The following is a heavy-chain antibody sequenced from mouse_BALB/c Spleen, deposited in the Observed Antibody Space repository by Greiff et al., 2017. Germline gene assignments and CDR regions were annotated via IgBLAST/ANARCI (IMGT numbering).Heavy chain of an antibody. CDR2: ISSGGST. Sequence: EVQLVESGGGLVKPGGSLKLSCAASGFTFSSYAMSWVRQTPEKRLEWVASISSGGSTYYPDSVKGRFTISRDNARNILYLQMSSLRSEDTAMYYCAKAYDYDVGFAYWGQGTLVTVSA. J-gene: IGHJ3*01. CDR3: AKAYDYDVGFAY. V-gene: IGHV5-6-5*01. D-gene: IGHD2-4*01. CDR1: GFTFSSYA.